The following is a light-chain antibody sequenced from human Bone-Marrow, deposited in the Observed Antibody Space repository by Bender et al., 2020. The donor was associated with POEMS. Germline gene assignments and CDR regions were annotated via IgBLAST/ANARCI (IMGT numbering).Light chain of an antibody. Sequence: QSVLTQPPSASGTPGQRVTISCSGGSSNIGAHAVNWYQHLPVTAPNLLIYSSHRRPSEVPDRFSGSRSGTSASLAISGLQSEDEADYYCAVWDDSLNGWVFGGGTKLTVL. J-gene: IGLJ3*02. CDR1: SSNIGAHA. V-gene: IGLV1-44*01. CDR2: SSH. CDR3: AVWDDSLNGWV.